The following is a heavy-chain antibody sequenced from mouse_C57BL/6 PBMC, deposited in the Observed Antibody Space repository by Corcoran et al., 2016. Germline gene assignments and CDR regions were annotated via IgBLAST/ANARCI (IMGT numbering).Heavy chain of an antibody. CDR3: ARDGSSYSWFAY. D-gene: IGHD1-1*01. CDR2: INTYSGVP. V-gene: IGHV9-3*01. Sequence: QIQLVQSGPELKKPGETVKISCKASGYTFTTYGMSWVKQAPGKGLKWMGWINTYSGVPTYADDFKGRFAFSLETSASTAYLPINNLKNEDTATYFCARDGSSYSWFAYWGQGTLVTVSA. J-gene: IGHJ3*01. CDR1: GYTFTTYG.